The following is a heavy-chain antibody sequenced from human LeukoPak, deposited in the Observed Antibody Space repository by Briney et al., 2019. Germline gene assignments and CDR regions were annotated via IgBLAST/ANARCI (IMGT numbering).Heavy chain of an antibody. Sequence: GGSLRLSCVASGFYFGGHAMHWLRQAPGKGLEWVAYITYGSDTIFYADSVKGRFTVSRDNAKNSLYLQMDSLRAEDTAVYYCARDGCSSTSCYLYAFDIWGQGTMVTVSS. CDR1: GFYFGGHA. V-gene: IGHV3-48*04. CDR2: ITYGSDTI. J-gene: IGHJ3*02. D-gene: IGHD2-2*01. CDR3: ARDGCSSTSCYLYAFDI.